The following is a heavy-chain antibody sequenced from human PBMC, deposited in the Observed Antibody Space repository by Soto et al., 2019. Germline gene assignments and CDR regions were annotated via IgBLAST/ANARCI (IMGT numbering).Heavy chain of an antibody. CDR3: ARDQLTVVTHGYYYYGMDV. CDR1: GGSISSGGYY. J-gene: IGHJ6*02. Sequence: PSETLSLTCTVSGGSISSGGYYWSWIRQHPGKGLEWIGYIYYSGSTYYNPSLKSRVTISVDTSKNQFSLKLSSVTAADTAVYYCARDQLTVVTHGYYYYGMDVWGQGTTVTVSS. V-gene: IGHV4-31*03. CDR2: IYYSGST. D-gene: IGHD2-21*02.